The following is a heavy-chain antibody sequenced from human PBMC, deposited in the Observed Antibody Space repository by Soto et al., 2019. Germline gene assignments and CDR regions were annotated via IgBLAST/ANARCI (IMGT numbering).Heavy chain of an antibody. D-gene: IGHD3-10*01. J-gene: IGHJ5*02. V-gene: IGHV4-30-2*01. CDR2: IYHSGST. CDR3: ARGTRMVRGVESNWFDP. CDR1: GGSISSGGYS. Sequence: QLQLQESGSGLVKPSQTLSLTCAVSGGSISSGGYSWSWIRQPPGKGLEWIGYIYHSGSTYYNPSLKSRVTISVARSKNQFSLKLSSVTAADTAVYYCARGTRMVRGVESNWFDPWGQGTLVTVSS.